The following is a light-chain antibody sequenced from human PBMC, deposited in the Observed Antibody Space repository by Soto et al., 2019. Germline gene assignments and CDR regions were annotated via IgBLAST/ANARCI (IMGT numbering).Light chain of an antibody. Sequence: EIVLTQSPGTLSLSPGDRATLSCRASQSLSVSYIAWYQQKPGQAPRLLIYSTSTRPAGIPDRFTGFGSGTHFTLAISRLEPEDFAVYYCHQFGGSPQTFGQGTTVEV. J-gene: IGKJ1*01. V-gene: IGKV3-20*01. CDR2: STS. CDR3: HQFGGSPQT. CDR1: QSLSVSY.